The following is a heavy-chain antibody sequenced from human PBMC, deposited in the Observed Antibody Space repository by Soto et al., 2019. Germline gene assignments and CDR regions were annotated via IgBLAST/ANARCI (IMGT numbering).Heavy chain of an antibody. J-gene: IGHJ4*02. CDR3: ARGRDIVSPGN. CDR2: INPNSGGT. Sequence: QVQLVQSGAEVKKPGASVKVSCKASGYTFTGYQMHWVRQAPGQGLEWMGWINPNSGGTNYAQKFQGRGPITRDNAITTAYMELNRLTSDDTAVYSCARGRDIVSPGNWGQGTLVSFSS. V-gene: IGHV1-2*02. D-gene: IGHD2-15*01. CDR1: GYTFTGYQ.